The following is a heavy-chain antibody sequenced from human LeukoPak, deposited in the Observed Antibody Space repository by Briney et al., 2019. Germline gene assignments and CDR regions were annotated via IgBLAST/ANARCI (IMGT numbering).Heavy chain of an antibody. V-gene: IGHV3-23*01. Sequence: GGSLRLSCTASGSTFSTYPMTWVRQAPGQGLEWVSGISGNGDSTYYADSVKGRFTISRDNTKNMLYLQMNSLRAEDTAVYYCARGRQVIVSAGYYFDYWGQGTLVTVSS. CDR3: ARGRQVIVSAGYYFDY. J-gene: IGHJ4*02. CDR1: GSTFSTYP. D-gene: IGHD5/OR15-5a*01. CDR2: ISGNGDST.